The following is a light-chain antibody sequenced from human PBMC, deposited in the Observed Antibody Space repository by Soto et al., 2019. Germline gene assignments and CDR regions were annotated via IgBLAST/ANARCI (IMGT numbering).Light chain of an antibody. V-gene: IGLV2-14*01. Sequence: QSALTQPASVSGSPGQSITISCTGTSSDVGSYNYVSWYQQYPGKAPKLMIYDVSNRPSGVSYRFSGSKSGNTASLTISGLQATDVADYYSSSYTTSSTHVVFGGGTKLTVL. CDR1: SSDVGSYNY. CDR3: SSYTTSSTHVV. CDR2: DVS. J-gene: IGLJ3*02.